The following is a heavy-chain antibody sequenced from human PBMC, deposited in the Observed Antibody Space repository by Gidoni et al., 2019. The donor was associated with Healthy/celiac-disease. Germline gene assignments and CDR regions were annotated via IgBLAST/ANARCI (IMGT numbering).Heavy chain of an antibody. V-gene: IGHV4-31*03. J-gene: IGHJ1*01. Sequence: QVQLQESGPGLVKPSQTLSLTCTVSGGSISSGGYYWSWIRQHPGKGLEWIGYIYYSGSTYYNPSLKSRVTISVDTSKNQFSLKLSSVTAADTAVYYCARARYSSSWSFEYFQHWGQGTLVTVSS. CDR2: IYYSGST. D-gene: IGHD6-13*01. CDR1: GGSISSGGYY. CDR3: ARARYSSSWSFEYFQH.